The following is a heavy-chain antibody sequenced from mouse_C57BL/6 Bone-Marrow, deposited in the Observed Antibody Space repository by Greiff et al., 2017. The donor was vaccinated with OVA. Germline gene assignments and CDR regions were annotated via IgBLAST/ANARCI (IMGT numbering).Heavy chain of an antibody. CDR3: ARDWEGDY. J-gene: IGHJ2*01. CDR1: GFTFSSYA. Sequence: DVHLVESGGGLVKPGGSLKLSCAASGFTFSSYAMSWVRQTPEKRLEWVATISDGGSYTYYPDNVKGRFTISRDNAKNNLYLQMSHLKSEDTAMYYCARDWEGDYWGQGTTLTVSS. CDR2: ISDGGSYT. V-gene: IGHV5-4*01. D-gene: IGHD4-1*01.